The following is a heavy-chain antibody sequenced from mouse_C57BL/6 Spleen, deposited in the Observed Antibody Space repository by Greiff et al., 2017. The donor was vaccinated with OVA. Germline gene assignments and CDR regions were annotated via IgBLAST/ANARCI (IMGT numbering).Heavy chain of an antibody. D-gene: IGHD1-1*01. CDR2: IHPNSGST. Sequence: QVQLQQPGAELVKPGASVKLSCKASGYTFTSYWMHWVKQRPGQGLEWIGMIHPNSGSTKYTEKFQSKATLTVDKSSTTAYMQLSSLTSEDSAVYYGAREGGYYRENYGYWGQGTTLTVAS. J-gene: IGHJ2*01. CDR3: AREGGYYRENYGY. CDR1: GYTFTSYW. V-gene: IGHV1-64*01.